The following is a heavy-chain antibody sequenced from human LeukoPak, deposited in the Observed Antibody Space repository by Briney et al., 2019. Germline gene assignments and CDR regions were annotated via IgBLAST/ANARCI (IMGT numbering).Heavy chain of an antibody. D-gene: IGHD1-26*01. Sequence: PSETLSLTCTVSGGSISSYYWSWIRQPPGKGLEWIGYIYYSGSTNYNPSLKSRVTISVDTSKNQFSLKLSSVTAADTAVYYCARHEWSPGSYPPARGWFDPWGQGTLVTVSS. CDR1: GGSISSYY. CDR2: IYYSGST. CDR3: ARHEWSPGSYPPARGWFDP. J-gene: IGHJ5*02. V-gene: IGHV4-59*08.